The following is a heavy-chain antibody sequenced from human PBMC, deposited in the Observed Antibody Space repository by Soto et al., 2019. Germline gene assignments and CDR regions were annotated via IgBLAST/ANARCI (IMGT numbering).Heavy chain of an antibody. D-gene: IGHD3-10*01. V-gene: IGHV1-18*01. CDR3: ARVDPRGVAVVRDY. J-gene: IGHJ4*02. CDR1: GNTFASHG. Sequence: QVQLVQSGPEVKKPGASVKVSCKASGNTFASHGFSWVRQAPGQGLEWMGWISGFNGQTNYALKFQGRVALPTDTSTSTADMELRSLRSDDTAVYFCARVDPRGVAVVRDYWGQGTLVTVSS. CDR2: ISGFNGQT.